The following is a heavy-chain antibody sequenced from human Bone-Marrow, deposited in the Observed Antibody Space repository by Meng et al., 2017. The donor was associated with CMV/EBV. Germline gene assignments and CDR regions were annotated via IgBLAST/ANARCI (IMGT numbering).Heavy chain of an antibody. Sequence: GGSLRLSCAASGFSFSSYTMNWVRQAPGKGLEWVSAITKDGINTYYADSVKGRFTISRDNSKNTLYLRMNSLRAEDTAIYYCAKRNYDSSGRSWGQGTPVTVSS. V-gene: IGHV3-23*01. CDR1: GFSFSSYT. CDR3: AKRNYDSSGRS. D-gene: IGHD3-22*01. J-gene: IGHJ5*02. CDR2: ITKDGINT.